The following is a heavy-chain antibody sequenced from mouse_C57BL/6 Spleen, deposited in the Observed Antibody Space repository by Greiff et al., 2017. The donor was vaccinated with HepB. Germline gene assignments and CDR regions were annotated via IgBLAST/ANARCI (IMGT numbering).Heavy chain of an antibody. D-gene: IGHD2-2*01. Sequence: EVKLMESGPELVKPGASVKMSCKASGYTFTDYNMHWVKQSHGKSLEWIGYINPNNGGTSYNQKFKGKATLTVNKSSSTAYMELRSLTSEDSAVYYCARYGYGYLFDYWGQGTTLTVSS. J-gene: IGHJ2*01. V-gene: IGHV1-22*01. CDR2: INPNNGGT. CDR1: GYTFTDYN. CDR3: ARYGYGYLFDY.